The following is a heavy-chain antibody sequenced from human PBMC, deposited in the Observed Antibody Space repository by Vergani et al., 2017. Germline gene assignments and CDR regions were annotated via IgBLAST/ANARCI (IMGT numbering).Heavy chain of an antibody. CDR2: ISGSGGST. J-gene: IGHJ4*02. V-gene: IGHV3-23*01. CDR3: ARGSARPHLIDY. CDR1: GFTFNHYA. Sequence: EVQLLESGGDLVQPGGSLRLSCAASGFTFNHYAMNWVRQAPGKGLEWVSGISGSGGSTYYAGSVKGRFTISRDSSKNTLYLQMNSLRAEDTAVYYCARGSARPHLIDYWGQGTLVTVSS. D-gene: IGHD6-6*01.